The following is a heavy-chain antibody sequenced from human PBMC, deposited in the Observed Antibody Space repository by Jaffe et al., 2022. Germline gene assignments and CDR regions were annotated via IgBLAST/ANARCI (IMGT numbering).Heavy chain of an antibody. CDR3: ARDRGYCSGGSCYSGVVGRKHIYYYYYMDV. CDR1: GGTFSSYA. CDR2: IIPIFGTA. J-gene: IGHJ6*03. Sequence: QVQLVQSGAEVKKPGSSVKVSCKASGGTFSSYAISWVRQAPGQGLEWMGGIIPIFGTANYAQKFQGRVTITADESTSTAYMELSSLRSEDTAVYYCARDRGYCSGGSCYSGVVGRKHIYYYYYMDVWGKGTTVTVSS. D-gene: IGHD2-15*01. V-gene: IGHV1-69*01.